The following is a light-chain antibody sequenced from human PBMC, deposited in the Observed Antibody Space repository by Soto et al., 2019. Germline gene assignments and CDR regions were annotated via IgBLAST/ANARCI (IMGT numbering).Light chain of an antibody. V-gene: IGKV1-9*01. CDR2: AAP. Sequence: DIQLTQSPSFLSASVGDRVTITCRASQGINSSLAWYQQREGKAHKFLIYAAPTLQSGAPSRFCGSGSGTEFALAISSLQPEDSATYYCQQLNKYPISFSGGTKVDIK. CDR3: QQLNKYPIS. J-gene: IGKJ4*01. CDR1: QGINSS.